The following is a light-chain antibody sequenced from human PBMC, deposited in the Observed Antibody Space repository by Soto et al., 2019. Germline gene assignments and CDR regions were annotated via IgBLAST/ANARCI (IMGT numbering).Light chain of an antibody. Sequence: QLVLTQSPSASASLGASVKITCTLSSGHNSYAIAWHQQQPEKGPRYLMKVNSDGSHSKGDGIPDRFSGSSSGAERYLTISSLQSEDEADYYCQTWSTDIRVFGGGTKLTVL. CDR1: SGHNSYA. V-gene: IGLV4-69*01. CDR2: VNSDGSH. CDR3: QTWSTDIRV. J-gene: IGLJ3*02.